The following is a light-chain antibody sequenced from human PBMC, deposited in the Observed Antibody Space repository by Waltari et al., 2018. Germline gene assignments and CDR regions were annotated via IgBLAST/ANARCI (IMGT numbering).Light chain of an antibody. CDR1: SSDVGGYNF. Sequence: QSALTQPASVSGSPGQSITISCTGTSSDVGGYNFVSWSQQHPGKVPKLIIYEVNNRPSGVSNRFSGSKSGKPASLTISGLQAEDEADYYCSSYTRHETGIFGVGTKLTVL. J-gene: IGLJ2*01. V-gene: IGLV2-14*01. CDR3: SSYTRHETGI. CDR2: EVN.